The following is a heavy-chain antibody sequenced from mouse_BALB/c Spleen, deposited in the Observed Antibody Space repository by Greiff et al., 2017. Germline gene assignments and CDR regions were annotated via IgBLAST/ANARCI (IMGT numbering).Heavy chain of an antibody. CDR3: ARPLLEGFAY. CDR2: IYPGNGDT. V-gene: IGHV1-12*01. CDR1: GYTFTSYN. D-gene: IGHD2-14*01. J-gene: IGHJ3*01. Sequence: LQQPGAELVKPGASVKMSCKASGYTFTSYNMHWVKQTPGQGLGWIGAIYPGNGDTSYNQKFKGKATLTADKSSSTAYMQLSSLTSEDSAVYYCARPLLEGFAYWGQGTLVTVSA.